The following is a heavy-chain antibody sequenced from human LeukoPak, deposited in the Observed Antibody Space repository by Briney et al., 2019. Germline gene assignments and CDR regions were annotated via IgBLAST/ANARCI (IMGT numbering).Heavy chain of an antibody. Sequence: SETLSLTCTVSGVSISIYYWSWIRQPPGKGLEWIGYIYNSGSTNYNPSLKSRVTISVDTSKNQFSLKLSSVTAADTAVYYCARTDFWSGYYDFDYWGQGTLVTVSS. CDR3: ARTDFWSGYYDFDY. V-gene: IGHV4-59*01. D-gene: IGHD3-3*01. J-gene: IGHJ4*02. CDR1: GVSISIYY. CDR2: IYNSGST.